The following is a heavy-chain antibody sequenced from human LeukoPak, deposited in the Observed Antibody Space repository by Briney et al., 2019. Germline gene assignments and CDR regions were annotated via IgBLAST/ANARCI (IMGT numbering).Heavy chain of an antibody. D-gene: IGHD7-27*01. CDR2: ISFDGRNK. J-gene: IGHJ4*02. Sequence: GGSLRLSCAASGFIFSSHAMHWVRQAPGKGLEWVAVISFDGRNKYYADSLQGRFNISRDNSKNTLYLQMNSLRAEDTAVYSCVRASPPNWGFGGYFDYWGQGTLVAVSS. CDR1: GFIFSSHA. CDR3: VRASPPNWGFGGYFDY. V-gene: IGHV3-30*04.